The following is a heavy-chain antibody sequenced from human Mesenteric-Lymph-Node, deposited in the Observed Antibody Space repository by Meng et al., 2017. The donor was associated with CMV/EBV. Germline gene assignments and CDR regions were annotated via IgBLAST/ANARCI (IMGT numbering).Heavy chain of an antibody. D-gene: IGHD1-26*01. J-gene: IGHJ4*02. CDR2: INAGNGNT. V-gene: IGHV1-3*01. Sequence: SCKASGYTFTSYALHWVRQAPGQRLEWMVWINAGNGNTKYSQKFQGRVTIPRDTSASTAYMELSSLRSEDTAVYYCARQSSGATLDYWGQGTLVTVSS. CDR1: GYTFTSYA. CDR3: ARQSSGATLDY.